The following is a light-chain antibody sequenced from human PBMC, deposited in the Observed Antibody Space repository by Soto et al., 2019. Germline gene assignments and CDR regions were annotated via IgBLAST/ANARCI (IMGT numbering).Light chain of an antibody. Sequence: QSVLTQPPSASGTPGQRVTISCSGSNSNIGSNTVNWYQQLPGTAPRFLIYSDKQRPPGVPERFSGPKSGTSASLAIGGLQSEDEADYYCAAWDDSLNAYVFGTGTKVTVL. V-gene: IGLV1-44*01. J-gene: IGLJ1*01. CDR2: SDK. CDR1: NSNIGSNT. CDR3: AAWDDSLNAYV.